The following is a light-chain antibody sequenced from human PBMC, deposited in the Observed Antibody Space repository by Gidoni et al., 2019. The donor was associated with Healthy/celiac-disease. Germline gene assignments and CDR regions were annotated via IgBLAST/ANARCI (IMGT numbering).Light chain of an antibody. J-gene: IGKJ4*01. V-gene: IGKV1-33*01. CDR2: DAS. CDR1: QDISYY. Sequence: DIQMTQSPPSLSASVGDRATITCQASQDISYYLNWYQQKPGKAPKLLIYDASNLETGVPSRFSGRGSGTDFTFTSSSLQPEDIATYYCQRYDNLLLLTFGGGTKVEIK. CDR3: QRYDNLLLLT.